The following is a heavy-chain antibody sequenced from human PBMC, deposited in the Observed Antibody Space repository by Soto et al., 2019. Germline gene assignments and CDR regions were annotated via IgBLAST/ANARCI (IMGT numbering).Heavy chain of an antibody. CDR2: IIPIHGIA. D-gene: IGHD2-21*01. J-gene: IGHJ4*02. CDR1: GGTFSSYP. Sequence: GASVKVSCKASGGTFSSYPISWVRQAPGQGLEWMGRIIPIHGIANYAQKFQDRVTFTADKSTTRAYMELSNLRSEDTAVYYCARRDGYSDATWGQGTMVTVSS. CDR3: ARRDGYSDAT. V-gene: IGHV1-69*02.